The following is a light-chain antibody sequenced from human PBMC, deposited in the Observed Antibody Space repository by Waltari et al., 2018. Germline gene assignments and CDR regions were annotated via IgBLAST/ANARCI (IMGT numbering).Light chain of an antibody. CDR3: QHYVSLPVT. J-gene: IGKJ1*01. CDR1: QSVSRAV. V-gene: IGKV3-20*01. CDR2: GAS. Sequence: IVLTQSPGTLSLSPGERATLSCRASQSVSRAVAWYPQNPGQAPRLLIDGASNRATGIPDRFRGSGSGTDFSLIISRLEPEDFAVYYCQHYVSLPVTFGQGTKVEIK.